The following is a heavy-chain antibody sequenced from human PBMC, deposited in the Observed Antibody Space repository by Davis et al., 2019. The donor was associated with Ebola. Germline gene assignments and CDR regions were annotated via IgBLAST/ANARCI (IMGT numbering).Heavy chain of an antibody. Sequence: PGGSLRLSCAASGFTFSSYSMNWVRQAPGKGLEWVSSISSSSSYIYYADSVKGRFTISRDNAKNSLYLQMNSLRAEDTAVYYCARDLSWAGYFDNWGQGTLVTVSS. CDR3: ARDLSWAGYFDN. D-gene: IGHD6-13*01. V-gene: IGHV3-21*01. CDR1: GFTFSSYS. CDR2: ISSSSSYI. J-gene: IGHJ4*02.